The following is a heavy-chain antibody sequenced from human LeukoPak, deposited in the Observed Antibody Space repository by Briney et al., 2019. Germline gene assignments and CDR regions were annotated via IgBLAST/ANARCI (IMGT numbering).Heavy chain of an antibody. CDR3: ARDSGNYLDAFDI. Sequence: PGGSLRLSCAASGFTFRTFWMSWVRQAPGKGLEWVSSISSSSSYIYYADSVKGRFTISRDNAKNSLYLQMNSLRAEDTAVYYCARDSGNYLDAFDIWGQGTMVTVSS. CDR2: ISSSSSYI. D-gene: IGHD1-7*01. J-gene: IGHJ3*02. CDR1: GFTFRTFW. V-gene: IGHV3-21*01.